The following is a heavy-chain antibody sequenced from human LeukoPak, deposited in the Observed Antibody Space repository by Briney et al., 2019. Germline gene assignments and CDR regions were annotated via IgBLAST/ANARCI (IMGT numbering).Heavy chain of an antibody. V-gene: IGHV3-15*01. CDR2: IRSRADGGTA. D-gene: IGHD3-3*01. Sequence: PGGSLRLSCAASGFTFSSYSMTWVRQAPGKGLEWVGRIRSRADGGTAEYATAVEGRFTISRDDSTNTLYLHMSNVKTEDIAVYYCAKHIYGVVSIQQWGQGTLVTVSS. J-gene: IGHJ1*01. CDR1: GFTFSSYS. CDR3: AKHIYGVVSIQQ.